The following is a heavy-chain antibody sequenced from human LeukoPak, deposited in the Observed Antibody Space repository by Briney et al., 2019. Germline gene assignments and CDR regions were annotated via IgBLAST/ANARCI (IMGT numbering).Heavy chain of an antibody. CDR2: INHSGST. D-gene: IGHD6-25*01. CDR3: ARAGYSSGWIPY. CDR1: GGSFSGYY. V-gene: IGHV4-34*01. J-gene: IGHJ4*02. Sequence: SETLSLTCAVYGGSFSGYYWSWIRQPPGKGLEWIGEINHSGSTNYNPSLKSRVTISVDTSKNQFSLKLSSVTAADTAVYYCARAGYSSGWIPYWGQGTLVTASS.